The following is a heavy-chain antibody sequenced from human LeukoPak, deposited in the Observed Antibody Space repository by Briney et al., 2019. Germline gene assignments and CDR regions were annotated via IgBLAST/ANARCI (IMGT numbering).Heavy chain of an antibody. CDR3: ARDSEMATIRWAFDI. J-gene: IGHJ3*02. D-gene: IGHD5-24*01. CDR1: GFTFSSYS. CDR2: ISSSSSYI. V-gene: IGHV3-21*04. Sequence: PGGSLRLSCAASGFTFSSYSMNWVRQAPGKGLEWVSSISSSSSYIYYADSVKGRFTISRDNAKNSLYLQMNSLRAEDTAVYYCARDSEMATIRWAFDIWGQGTMVTVSS.